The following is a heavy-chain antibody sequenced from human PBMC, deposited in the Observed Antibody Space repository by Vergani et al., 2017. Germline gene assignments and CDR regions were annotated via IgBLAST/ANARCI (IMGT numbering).Heavy chain of an antibody. J-gene: IGHJ6*02. CDR3: ARDFGYYDSSGYYYALGGMDV. CDR1: GGSISSGSYY. D-gene: IGHD3-22*01. Sequence: QVQLQESGPGLVKPSQTLSLTCTVSGGSISSGSYYWSWIRQPAGKGLEWIGRIYTSGSTNYNPSLKSRVTISVDTSKNQFSLKLSSVTAADTAVYYCARDFGYYDSSGYYYALGGMDVWGQGTTVTVSS. V-gene: IGHV4-61*02. CDR2: IYTSGST.